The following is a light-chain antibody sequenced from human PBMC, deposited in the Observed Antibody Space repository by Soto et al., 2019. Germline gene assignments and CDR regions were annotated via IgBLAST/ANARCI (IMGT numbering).Light chain of an antibody. Sequence: DIQMTQSQSSLSASVGNRSTITCQASQDISNYLNWYQKKPGKAPKLLIYDASNLETGVPSRFSGSGSGTDFTFTISSLQPEDIATYYCQQYDNLPPYTFGQGTKLEIK. J-gene: IGKJ2*01. CDR2: DAS. CDR1: QDISNY. CDR3: QQYDNLPPYT. V-gene: IGKV1-33*01.